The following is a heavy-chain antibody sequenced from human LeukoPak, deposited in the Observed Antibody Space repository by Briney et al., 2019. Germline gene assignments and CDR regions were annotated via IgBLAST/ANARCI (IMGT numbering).Heavy chain of an antibody. D-gene: IGHD2/OR15-2a*01. CDR3: ARLLGTLFDY. CDR2: IRYDGSNK. Sequence: LPGGSLRLSCAASGFTFSSYGMHWVRQAPGKGLEWVAFIRYDGSNKYYADSVKGRFTISRDNSKNTLYLQMNSLRAEDTAVYYCARLLGTLFDYWGQGTLVTVSS. CDR1: GFTFSSYG. J-gene: IGHJ4*02. V-gene: IGHV3-30*02.